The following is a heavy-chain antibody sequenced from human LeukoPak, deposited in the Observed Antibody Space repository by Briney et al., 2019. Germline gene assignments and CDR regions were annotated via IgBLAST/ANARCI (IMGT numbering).Heavy chain of an antibody. V-gene: IGHV1-69*13. D-gene: IGHD2-15*01. CDR3: ASGKAARYNWFDP. CDR1: GGTFSSYA. CDR2: IIPIFGTA. Sequence: ASVKVSCKASGGTFSSYAISWVRQAPGQGLEWMGGIIPIFGTANYAQKFQGRVTITADESTSTAYMELSSLRSEDTAVYYCASGKAARYNWFDPWGQGTLVTVSS. J-gene: IGHJ5*02.